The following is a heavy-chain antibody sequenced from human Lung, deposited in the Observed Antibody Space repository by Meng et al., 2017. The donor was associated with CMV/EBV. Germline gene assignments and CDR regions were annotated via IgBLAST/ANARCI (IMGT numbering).Heavy chain of an antibody. CDR1: GFTFSSYA. CDR2: IHFEGTNK. V-gene: IGHV3-30*02. CDR3: AKRGDSSGTYALDV. Sequence: GGSLRLXCAASGFTFSSYAMHWVRQAPGNGLEWVASIHFEGTNKNHAHSVKGRFTITRDNSKNTLYLQMNSLRAEDTAVYYCAKRGDSSGTYALDVWGQGTXVTVSS. D-gene: IGHD3-22*01. J-gene: IGHJ6*02.